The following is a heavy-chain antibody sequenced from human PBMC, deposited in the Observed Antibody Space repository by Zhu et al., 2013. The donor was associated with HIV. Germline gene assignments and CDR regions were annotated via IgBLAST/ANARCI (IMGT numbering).Heavy chain of an antibody. CDR1: GGTFSSYA. D-gene: IGHD2-2*01. V-gene: IGHV1-69*06. CDR3: ARGYYCSSTSCPEVYPYYYYGMDV. J-gene: IGHJ6*02. CDR2: IIPIFGTA. Sequence: QVQLVQSGAEVKKPGSSVKVSCKASGGTFSSYAISWVRQAPGQGLEWMGGIIPIFGTANYAQKFQGRVTITADKSTSTAYMELSSLRSEDTAVYYCARGYYCSSTSCPEVYPYYYYGMDVWGQGTTVTVSS.